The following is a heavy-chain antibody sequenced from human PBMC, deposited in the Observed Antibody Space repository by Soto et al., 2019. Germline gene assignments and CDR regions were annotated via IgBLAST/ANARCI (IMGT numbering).Heavy chain of an antibody. CDR2: ISGSGGST. V-gene: IGHV3-23*01. Sequence: LRLSCAASGFTFSSYAMSWVRQAPGKGLEWVSAISGSGGSTYYADSVKGRFTISRDNSKNTLYLQMSSLRAEDTAVYYCAKDLGLTGYYLFDYWGQGTLVTVSS. D-gene: IGHD3-9*01. J-gene: IGHJ4*02. CDR3: AKDLGLTGYYLFDY. CDR1: GFTFSSYA.